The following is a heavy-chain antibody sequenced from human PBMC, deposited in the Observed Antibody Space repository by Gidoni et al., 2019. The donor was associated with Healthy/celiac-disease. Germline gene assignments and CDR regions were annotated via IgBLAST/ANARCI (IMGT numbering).Heavy chain of an antibody. CDR1: GFTFSTHG. D-gene: IGHD3-16*01. V-gene: IGHV3-33*01. Sequence: QVQLVPSGGGVVQTATSLRLSCAPFGFTFSTHGMHWVRQAPGKGLGWVAVIWYDGSNKYYAESVKGRFTISRDNSKNTLYLQMNSLRAEDTAVYYCARGRGGSNYYYYGMDVWGQGTTVTVSS. J-gene: IGHJ6*02. CDR3: ARGRGGSNYYYYGMDV. CDR2: IWYDGSNK.